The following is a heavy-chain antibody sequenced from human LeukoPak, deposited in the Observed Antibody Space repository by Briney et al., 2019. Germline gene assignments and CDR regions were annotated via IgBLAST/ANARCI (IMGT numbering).Heavy chain of an antibody. CDR2: IIPIFGTA. D-gene: IGHD5-24*01. CDR3: ARVEEMATTTTDY. V-gene: IGHV1-69*06. J-gene: IGHJ4*02. CDR1: GGTFSSYA. Sequence: GASVTVSCKASGGTFSSYAISWVRQAPGQGLEWMGGIIPIFGTANYAQKFQGRVTITADKSTSTAYMELSSLRSEDTAVYYCARVEEMATTTTDYWGQGTLVTVSS.